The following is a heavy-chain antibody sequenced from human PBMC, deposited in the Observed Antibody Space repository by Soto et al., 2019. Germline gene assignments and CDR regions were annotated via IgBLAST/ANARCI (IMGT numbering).Heavy chain of an antibody. CDR1: GFTFSSYA. D-gene: IGHD2-15*01. Sequence: PGGSLRLSCAASGFTFSSYAMSWVRQAPGKGLEWVSRISASGDGTYYADSVKGRFTISRDISKDTLYLQVNSLRAEDTAVYYCAKCSGATSYLPMDVWGKGTTVTVSS. J-gene: IGHJ6*04. CDR2: ISASGDGT. V-gene: IGHV3-23*01. CDR3: AKCSGATSYLPMDV.